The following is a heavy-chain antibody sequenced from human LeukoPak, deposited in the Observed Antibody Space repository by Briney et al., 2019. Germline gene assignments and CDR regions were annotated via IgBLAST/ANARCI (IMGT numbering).Heavy chain of an antibody. CDR2: ISSSGSTM. J-gene: IGHJ4*02. CDR3: ARDLSPVVRASPMGY. D-gene: IGHD3-10*01. CDR1: GFTFSSYE. Sequence: PGGSLRLSCAASGFTFSSYEMNWVRQAPGKGLEWVSYISSSGSTMYYADSVKGRFTISSDTSKNTMYLQMNSLRAEDTAVYYCARDLSPVVRASPMGYWGQGTLVTVSS. V-gene: IGHV3-48*03.